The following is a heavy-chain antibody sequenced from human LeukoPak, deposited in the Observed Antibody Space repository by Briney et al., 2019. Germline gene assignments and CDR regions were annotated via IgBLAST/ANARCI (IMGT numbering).Heavy chain of an antibody. Sequence: ASVKVSFKASGYTFTSYYMHWVRQAPGQGLEWMGIINPSGGSTSYAQKFQGRVTMTRDTSTSTVYMELSSLRSEDTAAYYCARDVAVAGTDSYYYGMDVWGQGTTVTVSS. CDR2: INPSGGST. J-gene: IGHJ6*02. D-gene: IGHD6-19*01. CDR3: ARDVAVAGTDSYYYGMDV. CDR1: GYTFTSYY. V-gene: IGHV1-46*01.